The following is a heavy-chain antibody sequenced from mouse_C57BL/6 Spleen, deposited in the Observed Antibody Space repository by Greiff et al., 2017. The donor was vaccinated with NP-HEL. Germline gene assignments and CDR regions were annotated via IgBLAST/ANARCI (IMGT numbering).Heavy chain of an antibody. V-gene: IGHV3-6*01. CDR1: GYSITSGYY. J-gene: IGHJ1*03. CDR3: ARGAGLRWYFDV. Sequence: DVKLQESGPGLVKPSQSLSLTCSVTGYSITSGYYWNWIRQFPGNKLEWMGYISYDGSNNYNPSLKNRISITRDTSKNQFFLKLNSVTTEDTATYYCARGAGLRWYFDVWGTGTTVTVSS. CDR2: ISYDGSN. D-gene: IGHD2-4*01.